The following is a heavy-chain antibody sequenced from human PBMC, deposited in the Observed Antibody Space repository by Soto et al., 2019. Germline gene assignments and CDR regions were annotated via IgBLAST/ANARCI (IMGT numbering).Heavy chain of an antibody. J-gene: IGHJ4*02. Sequence: SETLSLTCTVSGGSISSYYWTWIRQPPGKGLEWIGYIYYTGSTNYNPSLKSRVAISVDTSKNQFSLKLSSVTAADTAVYYCARGSIGTTVFVYWGQGTLVTVSS. D-gene: IGHD1-1*01. V-gene: IGHV4-59*01. CDR3: ARGSIGTTVFVY. CDR2: IYYTGST. CDR1: GGSISSYY.